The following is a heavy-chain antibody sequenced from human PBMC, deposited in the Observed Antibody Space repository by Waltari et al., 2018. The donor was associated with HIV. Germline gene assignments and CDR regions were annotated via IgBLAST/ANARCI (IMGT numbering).Heavy chain of an antibody. CDR1: GDTFTNFG. CDR2: IIPVFGTP. D-gene: IGHD3-10*01. Sequence: QVQLVQSGSEVKKPGSSVRVSCKTSGDTFTNFGFPWGRQATGHGLEWMGGIIPVFGTPTFGRKFQGRLSIIADESASTAYMELSSLKSDDTAIYFCARFKFVGRRVDHFFDYWGQGSLVTVSS. V-gene: IGHV1-69*12. J-gene: IGHJ4*02. CDR3: ARFKFVGRRVDHFFDY.